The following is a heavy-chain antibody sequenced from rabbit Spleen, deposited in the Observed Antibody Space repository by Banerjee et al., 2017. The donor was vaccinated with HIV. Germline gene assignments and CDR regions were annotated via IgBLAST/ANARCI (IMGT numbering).Heavy chain of an antibody. V-gene: IGHV1S45*01. D-gene: IGHD2-1*01. CDR1: GFSFSNNYV. J-gene: IGHJ4*01. CDR3: ARGSAAMTMLITGYYLGL. Sequence: QEQLEESGGDLVKPGASLTLTCTASGFSFSNNYVMCWVRQAPGKGLEWIACINSYTAKSVYATWAKGPFTISKTSSTTVTLQMTSLTAADTATYFCARGSAAMTMLITGYYLGLWGPGTLVTVS. CDR2: INSYTAKS.